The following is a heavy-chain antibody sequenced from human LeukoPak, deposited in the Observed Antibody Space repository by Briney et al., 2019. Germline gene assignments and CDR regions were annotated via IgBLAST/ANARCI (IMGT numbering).Heavy chain of an antibody. Sequence: ASVKVSCKASGYTFTNYYIHWVLQAPGQGLEWMGIINPSGGSATYAQRFQGRVTMTRDTSTSTVYMELSSLRSEDTAVYYCARFNCGSDCYTDYWGQGTLVTVSS. V-gene: IGHV1-46*01. CDR2: INPSGGSA. CDR1: GYTFTNYY. CDR3: ARFNCGSDCYTDY. D-gene: IGHD2-21*02. J-gene: IGHJ4*02.